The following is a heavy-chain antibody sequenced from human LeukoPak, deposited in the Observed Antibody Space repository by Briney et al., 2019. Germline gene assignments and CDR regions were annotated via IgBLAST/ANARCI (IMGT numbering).Heavy chain of an antibody. D-gene: IGHD2-15*01. CDR3: ARGPTRYCSGGPSYPRNFDY. CDR1: GFTFSSYS. CDR2: ISSISSYI. J-gene: IGHJ4*02. V-gene: IGHV3-21*01. Sequence: GGSLRLSCQPFGFTFSSYSMNWVRQPPGKGLEWVSSISSISSYIYYADSVKGRFTISRDNAKNSLYLQMNSLRAEDTAVYYCARGPTRYCSGGPSYPRNFDYWGQGTLVTVSS.